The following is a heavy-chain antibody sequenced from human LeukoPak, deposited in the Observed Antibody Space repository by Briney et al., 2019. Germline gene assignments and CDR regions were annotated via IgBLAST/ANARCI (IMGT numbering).Heavy chain of an antibody. CDR3: AKDGYYDSSGDDAFDI. Sequence: PGGSLRLSRAASGFTFSHYWMSWVRQAPGKGLEWVATIKPDGSYNDYVDSVKGRFTISRDNAKNTLYLQMNSLRAEDTAVYYCAKDGYYDSSGDDAFDIWGQGTMVTVSS. D-gene: IGHD3-22*01. V-gene: IGHV3-7*01. CDR1: GFTFSHYW. CDR2: IKPDGSYN. J-gene: IGHJ3*02.